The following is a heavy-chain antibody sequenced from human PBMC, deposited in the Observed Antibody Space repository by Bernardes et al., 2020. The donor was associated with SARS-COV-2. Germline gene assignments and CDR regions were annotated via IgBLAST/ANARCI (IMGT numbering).Heavy chain of an antibody. Sequence: GGSLRLSCAASGFIFHNESMSWVRQTPERGLEWVSTVTPAVGGTYYADSVRGRFTISRDSSKRTVELHMTRLRAEDTAVYYCTKYNSAWFYFESWGRGTQVTVSS. D-gene: IGHD1-1*01. V-gene: IGHV3-23*01. CDR1: GFIFHNES. CDR3: TKYNSAWFYFES. CDR2: VTPAVGGT. J-gene: IGHJ4*02.